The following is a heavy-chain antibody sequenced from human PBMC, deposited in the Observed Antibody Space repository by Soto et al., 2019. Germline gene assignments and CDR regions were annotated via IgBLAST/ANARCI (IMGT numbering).Heavy chain of an antibody. V-gene: IGHV3-23*01. Sequence: GGSLGLSCAASGFTFSSYAMTWVRQAPGKGLEWVSAISHSGGSTYFADSVKGRFTISRDNSKNTLYLQMNSLRAEDTAVYYCAKDLEAYSSGWYYFDYWGQGTLVTVSS. D-gene: IGHD6-19*01. J-gene: IGHJ4*02. CDR3: AKDLEAYSSGWYYFDY. CDR1: GFTFSSYA. CDR2: ISHSGGST.